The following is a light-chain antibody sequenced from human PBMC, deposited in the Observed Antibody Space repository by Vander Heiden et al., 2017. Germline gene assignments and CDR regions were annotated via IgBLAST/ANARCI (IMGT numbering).Light chain of an antibody. Sequence: DIHMTQSPSFVSASVVDRGTISCRASQYSSSWLAWYKQKPGEAPKLLISDASRLENGVPPRFRGSGSGTEFTLTISSMQPEDSASHYCQQNENFPVAFGQGTKVEVK. V-gene: IGKV1-12*01. CDR2: DAS. J-gene: IGKJ1*01. CDR1: QYSSSW. CDR3: QQNENFPVA.